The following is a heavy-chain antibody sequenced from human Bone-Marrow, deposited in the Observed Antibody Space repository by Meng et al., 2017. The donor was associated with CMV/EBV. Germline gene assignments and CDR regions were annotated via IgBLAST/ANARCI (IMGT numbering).Heavy chain of an antibody. V-gene: IGHV4-39*01. CDR1: GGSISSSSYY. CDR3: ARHSIEAYGYYLYSSAFDI. CDR2: IYYSGST. D-gene: IGHD4-17*01. J-gene: IGHJ3*02. Sequence: GSLRLSCTVSGGSISSSSYYWGWIRQPPGKGLEWIGSIYYSGSTYYNPSLKSRVTISVDTSKNQFSLKLSSVTAADTAVYYCARHSIEAYGYYLYSSAFDIWGQGTMVTVSS.